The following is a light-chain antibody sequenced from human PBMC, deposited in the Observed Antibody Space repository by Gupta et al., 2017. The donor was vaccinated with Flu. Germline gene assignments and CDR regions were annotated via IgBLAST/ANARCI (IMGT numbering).Light chain of an antibody. J-gene: IGLJ2*01. CDR3: QAWDRGTVV. CDR2: QDT. Sequence: SYEPTQPPSVSVSPGQTASITCSGDRLGDKYVCWYQQKPGQSPVLVIYQDTKRPSGIPERFSGSNSKNTGTLTIRGTQAMDEADYYCQAWDRGTVVFGGGTKLTVL. V-gene: IGLV3-1*01. CDR1: RLGDKY.